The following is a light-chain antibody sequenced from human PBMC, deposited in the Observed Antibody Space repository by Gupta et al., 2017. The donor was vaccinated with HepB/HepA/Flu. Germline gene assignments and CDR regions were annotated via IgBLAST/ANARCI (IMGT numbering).Light chain of an antibody. CDR2: DSD. Sequence: QSVLAQPPSVSGAPGQRVTISCTGSSSNIGARYDVHWYQQLPGTAPKLLIYDSDKRPSGVPDRFSGSKSGTSASLTIAGLQTEDEADYYCQSYDYMLSGSRIFGTGTKVTVL. V-gene: IGLV1-40*01. CDR1: SSNIGARYD. CDR3: QSYDYMLSGSRI. J-gene: IGLJ1*01.